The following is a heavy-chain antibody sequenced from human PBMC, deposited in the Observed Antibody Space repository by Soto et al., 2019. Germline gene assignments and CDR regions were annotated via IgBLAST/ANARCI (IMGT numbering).Heavy chain of an antibody. Sequence: SETLSLTCTVSGGSISSSSYYWGWIRQPPGKGLEWIGSIYYSGSTYYNPSLKSRVTISVDTSKNQFSLKLSSVTAADTAVYYCARLAKFIAVAADYWGQGTLVTVSS. D-gene: IGHD6-19*01. J-gene: IGHJ4*02. CDR3: ARLAKFIAVAADY. CDR1: GGSISSSSYY. CDR2: IYYSGST. V-gene: IGHV4-39*01.